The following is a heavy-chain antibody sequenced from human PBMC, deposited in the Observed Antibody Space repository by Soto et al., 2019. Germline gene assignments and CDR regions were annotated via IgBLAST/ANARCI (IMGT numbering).Heavy chain of an antibody. J-gene: IGHJ5*02. CDR3: ARGPSYYGSGSYYNFGTSNWFDP. V-gene: IGHV1-8*01. D-gene: IGHD3-10*01. CDR1: GYTFTSYD. Sequence: ASVKVSCKASGYTFTSYDINWVRQATGQGLEWMGWMNPNSGNTGYAQKFQGRVTMTRNTSISTAYMELSSLRSEDTAVYYCARGPSYYGSGSYYNFGTSNWFDPWGQGTLVTVSS. CDR2: MNPNSGNT.